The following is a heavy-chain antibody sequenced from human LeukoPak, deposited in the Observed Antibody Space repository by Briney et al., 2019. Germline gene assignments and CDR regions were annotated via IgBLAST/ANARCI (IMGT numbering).Heavy chain of an antibody. Sequence: PSETLSLTCTVSGGSISSSPYYWGWIRQPPGKGLEWIGSICYSGTTHYSPSLESRVTISVDTSKNQFSLKLASVTAADTAIYYCASYYDSSGYLPDYWGQGTLVTVSS. V-gene: IGHV4-39*07. CDR1: GGSISSSPYY. D-gene: IGHD3-22*01. CDR3: ASYYDSSGYLPDY. CDR2: ICYSGTT. J-gene: IGHJ4*02.